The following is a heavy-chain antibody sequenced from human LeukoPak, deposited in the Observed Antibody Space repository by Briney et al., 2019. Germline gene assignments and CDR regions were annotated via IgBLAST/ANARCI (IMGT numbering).Heavy chain of an antibody. CDR3: ARGYCSGGSCYKSLDP. D-gene: IGHD2-15*01. Sequence: SETLSLTCAVYGGSFSGYYWSWIRQPPGKGLEWIGEINHSGSTNYNPSLKSRATISVDTSKNQFSLKLSSVTAADTAVYYCARGYCSGGSCYKSLDPWGQGTLVTVSS. CDR1: GGSFSGYY. V-gene: IGHV4-34*01. CDR2: INHSGST. J-gene: IGHJ5*02.